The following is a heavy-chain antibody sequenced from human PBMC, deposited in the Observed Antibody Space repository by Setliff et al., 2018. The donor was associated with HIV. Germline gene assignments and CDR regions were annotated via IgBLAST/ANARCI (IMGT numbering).Heavy chain of an antibody. V-gene: IGHV1-18*04. CDR3: ATPGVGVGAFDI. D-gene: IGHD1-26*01. Sequence: GASVKVSCKASGYSFTFYGLHWVRQAPGQGLEWMGWVSVYNGNTKYAENFQDRLTLTTDASTGTGFMELRGLRSDDTAVYYCATPGVGVGAFDIWGRGTMVTVSS. CDR2: VSVYNGNT. CDR1: GYSFTFYG. J-gene: IGHJ3*02.